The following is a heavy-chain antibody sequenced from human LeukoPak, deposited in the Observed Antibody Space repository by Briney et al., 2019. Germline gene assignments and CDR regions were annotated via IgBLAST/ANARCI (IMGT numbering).Heavy chain of an antibody. V-gene: IGHV3-30*04. J-gene: IGHJ4*02. D-gene: IGHD1-26*01. Sequence: GRSLRLSCAASGFTFSSYAMHWVRQAPGKGLEWVAVISYDGSNKYYADSVKGRFTISRDNSKNTLYLQMNSLRAEDTAVYYCASSGSYYFDYWGQGTLVTVSS. CDR1: GFTFSSYA. CDR2: ISYDGSNK. CDR3: ASSGSYYFDY.